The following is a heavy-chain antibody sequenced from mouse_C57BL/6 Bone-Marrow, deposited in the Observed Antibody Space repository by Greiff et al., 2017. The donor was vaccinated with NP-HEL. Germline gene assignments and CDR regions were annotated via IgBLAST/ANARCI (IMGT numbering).Heavy chain of an antibody. D-gene: IGHD2-1*01. Sequence: EVKLQQSGAELVKPGASVKLSCTASGFNIKDYYMHWVKQRTEQGLEWIGRIDPEDGETKYAPKFQGKATITADTSSNTAYLQLSSLTSEDTAVYYCARSGDHGNYVGYAMDYWGQGTSVTVSS. V-gene: IGHV14-2*01. J-gene: IGHJ4*01. CDR1: GFNIKDYY. CDR2: IDPEDGET. CDR3: ARSGDHGNYVGYAMDY.